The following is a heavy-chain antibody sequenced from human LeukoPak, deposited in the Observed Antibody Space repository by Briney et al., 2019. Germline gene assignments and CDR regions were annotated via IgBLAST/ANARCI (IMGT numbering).Heavy chain of an antibody. J-gene: IGHJ4*02. V-gene: IGHV4-38-2*02. D-gene: IGHD5-12*01. CDR1: GYSISSGYY. Sequence: KPSETLSLTCTVSGYSISSGYYWGWIRQPPGKGLEWIGSIYHSGSTYYNPSLKSRVTISVDTSKNQFSLKLSSVTAADTAVYYCARDPVVATGGAYWGQGTLVTVSS. CDR2: IYHSGST. CDR3: ARDPVVATGGAY.